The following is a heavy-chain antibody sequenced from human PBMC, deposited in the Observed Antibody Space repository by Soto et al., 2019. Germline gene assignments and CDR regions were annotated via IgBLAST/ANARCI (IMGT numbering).Heavy chain of an antibody. Sequence: GESLKISCKGSGYSFTSYWIGWVRQMPGKGLEWMGIIYPGDSDTRYSPSFQGQVTISADKSISTAYLQWSSLKASDTAMYYCARLPHPPRYYYCGMHVWGQGTTVTVSS. CDR3: ARLPHPPRYYYCGMHV. CDR1: GYSFTSYW. J-gene: IGHJ6*02. V-gene: IGHV5-51*01. CDR2: IYPGDSDT.